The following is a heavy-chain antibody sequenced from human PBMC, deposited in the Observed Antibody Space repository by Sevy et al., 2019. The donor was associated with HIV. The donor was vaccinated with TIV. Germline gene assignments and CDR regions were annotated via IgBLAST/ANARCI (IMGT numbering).Heavy chain of an antibody. CDR3: ARGWGDLGKLRSQAGGDVKYTYHGLDV. Sequence: SETLSLTCAVDGGSFTGYYWTWIRQPPGKGLEWIGEINHSGDTRYNPSLKARATISVDTSKNHFSLTLTSLTVADTAVFYCARGWGDLGKLRSQAGGDVKYTYHGLDVWGQGTMVSVSS. CDR2: INHSGDT. V-gene: IGHV4-34*01. D-gene: IGHD2-21*01. CDR1: GGSFTGYY. J-gene: IGHJ6*02.